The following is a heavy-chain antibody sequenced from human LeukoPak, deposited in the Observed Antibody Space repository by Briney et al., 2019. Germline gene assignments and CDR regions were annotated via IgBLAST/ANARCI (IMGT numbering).Heavy chain of an antibody. J-gene: IGHJ6*02. CDR3: ARDPYSRSWSYGMDV. Sequence: PGRSLRLSCTASGFTFSNYWMSWVRQTPEKGLEWVANIKQDGSETVYVDSVKGRFTISRGNAQRSSCRQMSSLRAADTSVYYCARDPYSRSWSYGMDVWGQGTTVTVSS. V-gene: IGHV3-7*05. CDR2: IKQDGSET. D-gene: IGHD6-13*01. CDR1: GFTFSNYW.